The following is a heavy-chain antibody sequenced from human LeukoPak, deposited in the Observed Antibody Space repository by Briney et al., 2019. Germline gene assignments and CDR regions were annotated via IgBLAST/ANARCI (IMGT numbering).Heavy chain of an antibody. D-gene: IGHD3-10*01. CDR2: IYTSGGT. J-gene: IGHJ6*03. V-gene: IGHV4-4*09. Sequence: SETLSLTCTVSGDSISSYYWSWIRQPPGKGLEWIGYIYTSGGTNYIHSLKGRVTISIPTSKNQFSLKLSSVTAADTAVYYCATGPLTRGVVRGNDYYYYYMDVWGKGTTVTVSS. CDR3: ATGPLTRGVVRGNDYYYYYMDV. CDR1: GDSISSYY.